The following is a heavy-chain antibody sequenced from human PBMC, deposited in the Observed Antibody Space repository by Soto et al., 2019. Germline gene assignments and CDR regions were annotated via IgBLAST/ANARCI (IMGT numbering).Heavy chain of an antibody. D-gene: IGHD3-22*01. Sequence: EVQLVESGGGLVNPGGSLRLSCAASGFSFSNSWINWVRQAPGKGLEWVGRIKSKSDGGTTYYAAPVKGRFAISRDDSKRMVYLQMNSQKTEDPGICCCTPDSYSTLIVVRFGYWGHGTLVTVSS. CDR3: TPDSYSTLIVVRFGY. J-gene: IGHJ4*01. V-gene: IGHV3-15*07. CDR1: GFSFSNSW. CDR2: IKSKSDGGTT.